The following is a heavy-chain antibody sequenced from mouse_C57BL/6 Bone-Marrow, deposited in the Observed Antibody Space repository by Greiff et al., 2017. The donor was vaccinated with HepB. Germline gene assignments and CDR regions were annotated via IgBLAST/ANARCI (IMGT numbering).Heavy chain of an antibody. CDR2: IYPRDGST. Sequence: VQLQQSDAELVKPGASVKISCKVSGYTFTDHTIHWMKQRPEQGLEWIGYIYPRDGSTKYNEKFKGKATLTADKSSSTAYMQLNSLTSEDSAVYFCAREGYYYGSSCGDYAMDYWGQGTSVTVSS. D-gene: IGHD1-1*01. J-gene: IGHJ4*01. V-gene: IGHV1-78*01. CDR3: AREGYYYGSSCGDYAMDY. CDR1: GYTFTDHT.